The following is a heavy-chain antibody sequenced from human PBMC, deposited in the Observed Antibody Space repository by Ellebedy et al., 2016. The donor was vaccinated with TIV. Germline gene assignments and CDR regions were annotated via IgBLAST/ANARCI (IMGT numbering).Heavy chain of an antibody. Sequence: SVKVSCXASGGTFSSYAISWVRQAPGQGLEWMGGIIPIFGTANYAQKFQGRVTITADESTSTAYMELSSLRSEDTAVYYCARAWGSGSYQYPVYYGMDVWGQGTTVTVSS. CDR2: IIPIFGTA. V-gene: IGHV1-69*13. D-gene: IGHD1-26*01. J-gene: IGHJ6*02. CDR1: GGTFSSYA. CDR3: ARAWGSGSYQYPVYYGMDV.